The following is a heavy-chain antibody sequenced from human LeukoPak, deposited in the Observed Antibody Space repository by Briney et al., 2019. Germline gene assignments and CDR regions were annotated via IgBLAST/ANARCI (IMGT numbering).Heavy chain of an antibody. CDR2: INHSGST. CDR3: ARRASSGWYYYYYMDV. CDR1: GGSFSGYY. D-gene: IGHD6-19*01. Sequence: SETLSLTCAVYGGSFSGYYWSWIRQPPGKGLEWIREINHSGSTNYNPSLKNRVTISVDTSKNQFSLKLSSVTAADTAVYYCARRASSGWYYYYYMDVWGKGTTVTVSS. J-gene: IGHJ6*03. V-gene: IGHV4-34*01.